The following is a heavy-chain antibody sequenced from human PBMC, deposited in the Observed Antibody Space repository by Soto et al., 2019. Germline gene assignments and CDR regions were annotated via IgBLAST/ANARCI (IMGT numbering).Heavy chain of an antibody. CDR2: IWYDGGNK. Sequence: QVQLVESGGGVVQPGRSLRLSCAASGFNFSSYVMHWVRQAPGKGLEWVAVIWYDGGNKYYADSVKGRFTISRDNSKNTLYLQRNSLRAEDTAVYYCARDGQWLPRDGLRSSYYVDYWGQGTLVTVSS. V-gene: IGHV3-33*01. CDR3: ARDGQWLPRDGLRSSYYVDY. CDR1: GFNFSSYV. J-gene: IGHJ4*02. D-gene: IGHD6-19*01.